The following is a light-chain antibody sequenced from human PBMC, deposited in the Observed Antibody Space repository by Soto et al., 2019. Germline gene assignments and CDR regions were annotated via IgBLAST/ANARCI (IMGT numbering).Light chain of an antibody. V-gene: IGKV1-39*01. CDR1: QSISSF. Sequence: DLQMTQSPASLSASVGDRVTITCRASQSISSFLNWYQQKPGKAPKFLIYATSSLQSDVPSRCSGSGSGTDFTLTINSLQPEDFATYFCQQSFDTPCTFGQGTKLEIK. J-gene: IGKJ2*02. CDR2: ATS. CDR3: QQSFDTPCT.